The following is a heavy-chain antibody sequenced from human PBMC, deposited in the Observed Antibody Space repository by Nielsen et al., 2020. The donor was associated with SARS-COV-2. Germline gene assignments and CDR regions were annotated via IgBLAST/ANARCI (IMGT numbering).Heavy chain of an antibody. CDR3: TRRVAGGTMDV. J-gene: IGHJ6*02. CDR2: ISGSGDRT. Sequence: GGSLRLSCTASGFTFSNSAMSWVRQTSGKGLEWVSSISGSGDRTDYADSVKGRVIISRDNSKNTLHLQMNSLGADDTAIYYCTRRVAGGTMDVWGQGTTVTVSS. V-gene: IGHV3-23*01. D-gene: IGHD6-19*01. CDR1: GFTFSNSA.